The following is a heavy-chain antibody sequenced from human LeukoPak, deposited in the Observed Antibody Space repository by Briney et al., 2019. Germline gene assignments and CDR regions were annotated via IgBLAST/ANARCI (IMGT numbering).Heavy chain of an antibody. CDR2: ISTSGRT. Sequence: GGSLRLSCADSGFTFSSYAMSWVRQAPGKGLEWVSLISTSGRTHYADSVQGWFTISRDNSKNTLSLHMNSLRAEDTAVYYCARGLDSSGYYHVVDSWGQGALVTVSS. J-gene: IGHJ4*02. CDR3: ARGLDSSGYYHVVDS. V-gene: IGHV3-23*01. CDR1: GFTFSSYA. D-gene: IGHD3-22*01.